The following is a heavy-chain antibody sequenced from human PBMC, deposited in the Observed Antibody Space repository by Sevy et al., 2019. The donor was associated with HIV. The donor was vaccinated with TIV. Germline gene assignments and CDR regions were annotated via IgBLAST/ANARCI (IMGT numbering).Heavy chain of an antibody. CDR1: GFTFSSYW. CDR2: IKQDGSEK. CDR3: AAGYTSGNLTY. Sequence: GGSLRLSCAASGFTFSSYWMTWVRQAPGKGLEWVANIKQDGSEKYYVDSVKGRFTISRDNAKNSLYLQMNSLRAEDTAIYYCAAGYTSGNLTYWGQGTLVTVSS. V-gene: IGHV3-7*01. D-gene: IGHD6-19*01. J-gene: IGHJ4*02.